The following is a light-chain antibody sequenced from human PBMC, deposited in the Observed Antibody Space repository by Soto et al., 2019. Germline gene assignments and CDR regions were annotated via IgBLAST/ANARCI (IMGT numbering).Light chain of an antibody. Sequence: DIQMTQSPSTLSASVGDRVTITCRASQSIGDSLAWYQQKPGKAPYLLISDVSSLERGVPSRFSGSGSETEFTLTIRNLQPDDFATYYCQQYNSFPWTFGLGTKV. J-gene: IGKJ1*01. V-gene: IGKV1-5*01. CDR2: DVS. CDR3: QQYNSFPWT. CDR1: QSIGDS.